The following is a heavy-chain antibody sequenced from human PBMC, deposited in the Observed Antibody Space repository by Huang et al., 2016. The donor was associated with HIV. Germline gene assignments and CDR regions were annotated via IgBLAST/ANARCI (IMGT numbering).Heavy chain of an antibody. V-gene: IGHV1-18*01. Sequence: QVQLVQSGAEVKKPGASVKVSCKASGYTFTNYAINWVRQAPGQSLEWMGWISGYNGNTNYAQKVQGRGTMTKDTSTSTAYMELRSLISDDTAVYYCARERYYYDRSGYYTPVEYFHHWGQGTLVTVSS. CDR3: ARERYYYDRSGYYTPVEYFHH. CDR2: ISGYNGNT. D-gene: IGHD3-22*01. J-gene: IGHJ1*01. CDR1: GYTFTNYA.